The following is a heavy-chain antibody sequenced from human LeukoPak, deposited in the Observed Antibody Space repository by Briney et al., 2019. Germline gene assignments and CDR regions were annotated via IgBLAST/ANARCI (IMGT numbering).Heavy chain of an antibody. CDR2: ISGSGGST. V-gene: IGHV3-23*01. J-gene: IGHJ4*02. CDR1: GFTFSSYA. D-gene: IGHD6-19*01. CDR3: AKVREQWLVGIDYFDY. Sequence: GGSLRLSCAASGFTFSSYAMSWVRQAPGKGLEWVSAISGSGGSTCYADSVKGRFTISRDNSKNTLYLQMNSLRAEDTAVYYCAKVREQWLVGIDYFDYWGQGTLVTVSS.